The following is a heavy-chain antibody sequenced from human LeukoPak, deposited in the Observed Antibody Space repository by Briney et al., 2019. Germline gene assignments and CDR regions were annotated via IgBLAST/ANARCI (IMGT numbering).Heavy chain of an antibody. CDR2: IYHSGST. CDR3: ARREAGTTYYYDSSGYYPTPHFDY. V-gene: IGHV4-38-2*02. D-gene: IGHD3-22*01. Sequence: SETLSLTCTVSGYSISSGYYWGWIRQPPGKGLEWIGSIYHSGSTYYNPSLKSRVTISVDTSKNQFSLKLSSVTAADTAVYYCARREAGTTYYYDSSGYYPTPHFDYWGQGSLVTVSS. CDR1: GYSISSGYY. J-gene: IGHJ4*02.